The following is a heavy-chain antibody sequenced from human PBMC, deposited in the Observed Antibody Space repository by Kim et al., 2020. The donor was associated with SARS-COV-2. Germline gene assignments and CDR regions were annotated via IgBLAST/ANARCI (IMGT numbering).Heavy chain of an antibody. D-gene: IGHD6-13*01. V-gene: IGHV3-30*04. CDR2: ISYDGSNK. CDR1: GFTFSSYA. CDR3: ARDVAYIAAAGRVLDY. Sequence: GGSLRLSCAASGFTFSSYAMHWVRQAPGKGLEWVAVISYDGSNKYYVDSVKGRFTISRDNSKNTLYLQMNSLRAEDTAVYYCARDVAYIAAAGRVLDYWGQGTLVTVSS. J-gene: IGHJ4*02.